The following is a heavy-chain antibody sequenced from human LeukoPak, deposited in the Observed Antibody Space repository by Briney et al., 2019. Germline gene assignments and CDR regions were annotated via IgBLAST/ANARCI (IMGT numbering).Heavy chain of an antibody. Sequence: GASVKVSCKASDYSFTSYGISWVRQAPGQGLEWMGWISAYNGNTNYAQNLQGRVTMTTDTSTSTAYMELRSLRSDDTAIYYCARPNLDTAMVSFDNWGQGTLVTVSS. J-gene: IGHJ4*02. CDR3: ARPNLDTAMVSFDN. CDR2: ISAYNGNT. D-gene: IGHD5-18*01. V-gene: IGHV1-18*01. CDR1: DYSFTSYG.